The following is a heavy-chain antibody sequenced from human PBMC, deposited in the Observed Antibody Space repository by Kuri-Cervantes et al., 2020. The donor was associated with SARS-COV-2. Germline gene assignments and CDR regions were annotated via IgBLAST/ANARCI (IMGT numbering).Heavy chain of an antibody. CDR2: ISSSGSTI. D-gene: IGHD3-16*01. J-gene: IGHJ6*03. CDR3: ARGHVATYYYYYMDV. Sequence: GESLKISCAASGFTFSDYYMSWIRQAPGKGLEWVSYISSSGSTIYYADSVKGRFTISRDNAKNSLYLQMNSLRAEDTAVYYCARGHVATYYYYYMDVWGKGTTVTVSS. V-gene: IGHV3-11*04. CDR1: GFTFSDYY.